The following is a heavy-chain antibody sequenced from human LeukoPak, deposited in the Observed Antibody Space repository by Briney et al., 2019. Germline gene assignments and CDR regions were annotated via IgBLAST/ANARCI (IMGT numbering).Heavy chain of an antibody. CDR1: GFTVSNNF. V-gene: IGHV3-53*01. J-gene: IGHJ6*02. Sequence: PGGSLRLSCAASGFTVSNNFMSWVRQAPGKGLEWVSVIYSGGGTYYADSVKGRFTISRDNSKNTLYLQMNSLRAEDTAVYYCAKFVKSGGYYGMDVWGQGTTVTVSS. CDR3: AKFVKSGGYYGMDV. D-gene: IGHD4-23*01. CDR2: IYSGGGT.